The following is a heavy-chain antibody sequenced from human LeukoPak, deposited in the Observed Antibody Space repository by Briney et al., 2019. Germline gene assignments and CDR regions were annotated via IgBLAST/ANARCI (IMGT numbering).Heavy chain of an antibody. Sequence: GGSLRLSCAASGFTFSGSPILWVRQAPGKGLEWVANIKQDGSEKYYLGSVKGRFTISRDNAKSSLYLQMDSLRAEDTAVYYCARDGPYSSSATHPPWGQGTLVTVSS. J-gene: IGHJ5*02. CDR2: IKQDGSEK. CDR1: GFTFSGSP. D-gene: IGHD6-6*01. V-gene: IGHV3-7*03. CDR3: ARDGPYSSSATHPP.